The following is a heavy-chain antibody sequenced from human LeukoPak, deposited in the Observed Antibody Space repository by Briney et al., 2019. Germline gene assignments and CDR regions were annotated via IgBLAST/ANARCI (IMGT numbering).Heavy chain of an antibody. Sequence: SETLSLTCAVYGGSFSGYYWSWIRQPPGKGLEWIGEINHSGSTNYNPSLKSRVTISVDTSKNQFSLKLSSVTAADTAVYYCARAPYCGGDCSRASDCWGQGTLVTVSS. CDR1: GGSFSGYY. V-gene: IGHV4-34*01. CDR3: ARAPYCGGDCSRASDC. CDR2: INHSGST. J-gene: IGHJ4*02. D-gene: IGHD2-21*02.